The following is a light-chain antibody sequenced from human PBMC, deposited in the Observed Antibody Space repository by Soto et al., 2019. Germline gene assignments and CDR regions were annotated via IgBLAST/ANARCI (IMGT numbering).Light chain of an antibody. CDR2: EVT. J-gene: IGLJ1*01. V-gene: IGLV2-14*01. CDR3: SSHTSGSTRV. CDR1: SDVGGYDY. Sequence: SDVGGYDYVSWYQQHPDKAPKLLIYEVTKRPSGVSIRFSGSKSGNTASLTISGLQPEDEADYYCSSHTSGSTRVSGSGTKVTV.